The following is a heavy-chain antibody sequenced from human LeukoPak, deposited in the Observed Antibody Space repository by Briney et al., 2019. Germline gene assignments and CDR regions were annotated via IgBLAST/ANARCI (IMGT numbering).Heavy chain of an antibody. CDR2: IWYDGSNK. CDR3: ARSYHGVVVTVDY. CDR1: GFTFSTFW. Sequence: GGSLRLSCAASGFTFSTFWMNWVRQAPGKGLEWVAVIWYDGSNKYYADSVKGRFTISRDNSKNTLYLQMNSLRAEDTAVYYCARSYHGVVVTVDYWGQGTLVTVSS. V-gene: IGHV3-33*08. J-gene: IGHJ4*02. D-gene: IGHD2-21*02.